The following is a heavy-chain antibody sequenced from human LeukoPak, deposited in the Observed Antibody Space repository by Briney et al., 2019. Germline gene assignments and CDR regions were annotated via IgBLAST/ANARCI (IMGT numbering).Heavy chain of an antibody. Sequence: GGSLRLSCAASGFTFSSYSMNWVRQAPGKGLKWVSSISSSSSYIYYADSVKGRFTISRDNAKNSLYLQMNSLRAEDTAVYYCARELATYYYDRTAFGYFDYWGQGTLVTVSS. CDR3: ARELATYYYDRTAFGYFDY. V-gene: IGHV3-21*01. D-gene: IGHD3-22*01. CDR2: ISSSSSYI. J-gene: IGHJ4*02. CDR1: GFTFSSYS.